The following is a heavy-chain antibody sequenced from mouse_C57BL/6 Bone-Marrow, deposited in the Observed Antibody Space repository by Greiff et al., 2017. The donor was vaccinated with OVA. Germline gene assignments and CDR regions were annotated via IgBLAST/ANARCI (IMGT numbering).Heavy chain of an antibody. Sequence: QVQLKQPGAELVKPGASVKMSCKASGYTFTSYWITWVKQRPGQGLEWIGDIYPGSGSTNYTEKFKSKATLTVDTSSSTAYMQLSSLTSEDSAVYYCARWGTTARGFAYWGQGTLVTVSA. V-gene: IGHV1-55*01. CDR3: ARWGTTARGFAY. CDR2: IYPGSGST. D-gene: IGHD1-2*01. J-gene: IGHJ3*01. CDR1: GYTFTSYW.